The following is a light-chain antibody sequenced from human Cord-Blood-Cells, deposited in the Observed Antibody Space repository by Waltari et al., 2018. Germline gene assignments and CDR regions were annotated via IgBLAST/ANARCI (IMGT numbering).Light chain of an antibody. CDR1: SSDVGSYNL. V-gene: IGLV2-23*01. CDR3: CSYAGSSTWV. J-gene: IGLJ3*02. CDR2: EGS. Sequence: QSALTQPASVSGSPGQSITISCTGTSSDVGSYNLVSWYQQHPGKAPKLMIYEGSKGPSGVSNRFSGSKAGNTTSLTISGLQAEDEAYYDCCSYAGSSTWVFGGGTKLTVL.